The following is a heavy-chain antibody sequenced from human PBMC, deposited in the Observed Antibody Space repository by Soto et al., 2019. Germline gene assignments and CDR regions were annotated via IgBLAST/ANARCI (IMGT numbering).Heavy chain of an antibody. CDR3: ARERSYYYDSSGYRGFDP. V-gene: IGHV4-59*01. CDR1: DGSISSYY. D-gene: IGHD3-22*01. CDR2: IYYSGST. J-gene: IGHJ5*02. Sequence: SETLSLTCTVSDGSISSYYWSWIRQPPGKGLEWIGYIYYSGSTNYNPSLKSRVTISVDTSKNQFSLKLSSVTAADTAVYYCARERSYYYDSSGYRGFDPWGQGTLVTVSS.